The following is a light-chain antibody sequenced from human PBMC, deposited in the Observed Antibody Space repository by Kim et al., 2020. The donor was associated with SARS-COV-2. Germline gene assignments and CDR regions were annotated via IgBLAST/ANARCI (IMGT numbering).Light chain of an antibody. Sequence: ELTQPPSVSDAPRQRVTISCSGSSSNIGNNAVNWYQQLPGKAPKLLIYSDDLLPSGVSDRFSGSKSGSSASLAISGLQSEDEADYYCAAWDDSLNGVVFGGGTQLTVL. CDR3: AAWDDSLNGVV. J-gene: IGLJ2*01. CDR2: SDD. V-gene: IGLV1-36*01. CDR1: SSNIGNNA.